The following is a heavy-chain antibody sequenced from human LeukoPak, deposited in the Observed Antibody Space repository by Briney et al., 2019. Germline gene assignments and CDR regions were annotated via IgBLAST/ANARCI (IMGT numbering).Heavy chain of an antibody. Sequence: GGSLRLSCAASGFTFSSYGMHWVRQAPGKGLEWVAVISYDGSNKYYADSVKGRFTISRDNSKNTLYLQINNLRAEDTALYYCAKAHDYGDYAGFDYWGQGTLVSVSS. J-gene: IGHJ4*02. V-gene: IGHV3-30*18. CDR3: AKAHDYGDYAGFDY. CDR1: GFTFSSYG. D-gene: IGHD4-17*01. CDR2: ISYDGSNK.